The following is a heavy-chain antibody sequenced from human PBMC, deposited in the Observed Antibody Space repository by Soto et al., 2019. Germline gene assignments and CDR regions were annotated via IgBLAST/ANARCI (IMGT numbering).Heavy chain of an antibody. J-gene: IGHJ4*02. CDR2: IIPIFGTA. Sequence: QVQLVQSGAEVKKPGSSVKVSCKASGGTFSSYAISWVRQAPGQGLEWMGGIIPIFGTANYAQKFQGRVMITADKSTSTAYMELSSLRSEDTAVYYCARGARYSSSPALGYWGQGTLVTVSS. D-gene: IGHD6-6*01. V-gene: IGHV1-69*06. CDR1: GGTFSSYA. CDR3: ARGARYSSSPALGY.